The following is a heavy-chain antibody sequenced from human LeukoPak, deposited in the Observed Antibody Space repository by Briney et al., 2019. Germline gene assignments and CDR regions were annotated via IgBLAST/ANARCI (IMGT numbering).Heavy chain of an antibody. Sequence: PGGSLRLSCAASGFTFSSYAMHWVRRAPGKGLEWVAVISYDGSNKYYADSVKGRFTISRDNSKNTLYLQMNSLRAEDTAVDYCARDFIPYDSSGYFAYWGQGTLVTVSS. V-gene: IGHV3-30*01. J-gene: IGHJ4*02. D-gene: IGHD3-22*01. CDR3: ARDFIPYDSSGYFAY. CDR2: ISYDGSNK. CDR1: GFTFSSYA.